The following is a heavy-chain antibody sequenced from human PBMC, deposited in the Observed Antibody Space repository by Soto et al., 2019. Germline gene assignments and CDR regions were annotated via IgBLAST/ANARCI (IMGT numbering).Heavy chain of an antibody. V-gene: IGHV3-53*01. J-gene: IGHJ6*02. CDR3: AKATTGVVVTAAVYGMDV. Sequence: GGSLRLSCVASGLTVSGKKYMAWVRQAPGKGPEWVSGVYDLDTTYYADSVKGRFTISRDNFKNTLYLQMTSLRADDTAVYYCAKATTGVVVTAAVYGMDVWGQGTTVTVSS. CDR2: VYDLDTT. CDR1: GLTVSGKKY. D-gene: IGHD2-2*01.